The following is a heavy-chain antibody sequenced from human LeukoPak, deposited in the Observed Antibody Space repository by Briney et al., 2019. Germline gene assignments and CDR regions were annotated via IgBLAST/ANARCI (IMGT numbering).Heavy chain of an antibody. CDR2: ISGSGGST. CDR3: AKSLIKGVAVISYDY. CDR1: GFTFSSYA. J-gene: IGHJ4*02. Sequence: PGGSLRLSCSASGFTFSSYAMSWVRQAPGKGLDWVSAISGSGGSTYYADSVKGRFTISRDNSKNTLYLQINSLRAEDTAVYYCAKSLIKGVAVISYDYWGQGTLVTVSS. D-gene: IGHD2-15*01. V-gene: IGHV3-23*01.